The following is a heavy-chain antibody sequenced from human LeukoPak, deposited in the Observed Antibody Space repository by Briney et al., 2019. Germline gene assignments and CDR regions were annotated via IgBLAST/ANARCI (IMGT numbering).Heavy chain of an antibody. Sequence: GASVKVSCKASGYTFTSYGISWVRQAPGQGLEWMGWISAYNGNTNYAQKLQGRVTMTTDTSTSTAYMELRSLRSDDTAVYYCARELRVVVVAAQTGYFDLWGRGTLVTVSS. CDR3: ARELRVVVVAAQTGYFDL. CDR1: GYTFTSYG. CDR2: ISAYNGNT. J-gene: IGHJ2*01. V-gene: IGHV1-18*01. D-gene: IGHD2-15*01.